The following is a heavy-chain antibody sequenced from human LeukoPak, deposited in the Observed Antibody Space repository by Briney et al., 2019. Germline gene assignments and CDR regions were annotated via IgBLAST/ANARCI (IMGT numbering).Heavy chain of an antibody. J-gene: IGHJ6*03. CDR2: INPNSGGT. Sequence: ASVKVSCKASGYTFTGYYMHWVRQAPGQGLEWMGWINPNSGGTNYAQKFQGRVTMTRDTSISTAYMELSRLRSEDTAVYYCARAPSGDYYYYMDVWGKGTTVTVSS. V-gene: IGHV1-2*02. CDR1: GYTFTGYY. CDR3: ARAPSGDYYYYMDV. D-gene: IGHD3-10*01.